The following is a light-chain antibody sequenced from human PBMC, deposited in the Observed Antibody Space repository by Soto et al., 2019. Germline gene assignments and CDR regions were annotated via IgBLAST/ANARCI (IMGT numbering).Light chain of an antibody. CDR1: QAISSW. CDR3: QHYNSYSEA. J-gene: IGKJ1*01. V-gene: IGKV1-5*03. Sequence: DIQMTQSPSSVSGSVGDRVTITCRASQAISSWFAWYQQKPGKAPKLLIYTASTLKSGVPSRFSGSGSGTEFTLTISSLQPDDFATYYCQHYNSYSEAFGQGTKVDI. CDR2: TAS.